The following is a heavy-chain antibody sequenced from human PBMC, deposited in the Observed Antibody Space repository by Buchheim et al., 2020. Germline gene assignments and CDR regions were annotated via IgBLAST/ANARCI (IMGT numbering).Heavy chain of an antibody. V-gene: IGHV3-15*01. Sequence: EVQLVESGGGLVQPGGSLRLSCAASGLTFTNLWMSWVRQAPGKGLEWVGRIKSKADGETIDYAGSVKGRFTISRDDSKKTVSLQMNSLKADDTALYYCTTGAPGGTYFDYWGQGTL. CDR1: GLTFTNLW. CDR2: IKSKADGETI. J-gene: IGHJ4*02. D-gene: IGHD1-26*01. CDR3: TTGAPGGTYFDY.